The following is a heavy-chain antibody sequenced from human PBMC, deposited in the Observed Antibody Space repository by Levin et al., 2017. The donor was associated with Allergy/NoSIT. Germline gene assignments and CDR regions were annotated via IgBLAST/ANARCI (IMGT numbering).Heavy chain of an antibody. CDR1: GFTVSSHY. D-gene: IGHD4-17*01. CDR2: IYSGGST. Sequence: GESLKISCAASGFTVSSHYMSWVRQAPGKGLEWVSVIYSGGSTYYADSVKGRFTISRDNSKNTLYLQMNSLRAEDTAVYYCARGHDYGDYVDAFDIWGQGTMVTVSS. J-gene: IGHJ3*02. V-gene: IGHV3-53*01. CDR3: ARGHDYGDYVDAFDI.